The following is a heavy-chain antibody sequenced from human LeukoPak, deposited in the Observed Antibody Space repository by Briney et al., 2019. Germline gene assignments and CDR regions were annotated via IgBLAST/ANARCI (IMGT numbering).Heavy chain of an antibody. CDR2: ISSSGSTI. V-gene: IGHV3-11*04. D-gene: IGHD5-24*01. CDR1: GFTFSDYY. Sequence: GGSLRLSCAASGFTFSDYYMSWIRQAPGKGLEWVSYISSSGSTIYYADSVKGRFTISRDNAKNSLYLQKNSLRAEDMAVYYCARDPTEMATAYFDYWGQGTLVTVSS. J-gene: IGHJ4*02. CDR3: ARDPTEMATAYFDY.